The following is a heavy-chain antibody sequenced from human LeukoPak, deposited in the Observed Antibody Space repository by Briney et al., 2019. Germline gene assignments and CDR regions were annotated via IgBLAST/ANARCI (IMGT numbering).Heavy chain of an antibody. CDR2: IRSKAYGGTT. D-gene: IGHD2-15*01. Sequence: GGSLRLSCTASGFTCGDYAMSWFRQAPGKGLEWVGFIRSKAYGGTTEYAASVKGRFTISRDDSKSIAYLQMNSLKTEDTAVYYCTRANWGVVVVPEGFWGQGTLVTVSS. V-gene: IGHV3-49*03. CDR3: TRANWGVVVVPEGF. J-gene: IGHJ4*02. CDR1: GFTCGDYA.